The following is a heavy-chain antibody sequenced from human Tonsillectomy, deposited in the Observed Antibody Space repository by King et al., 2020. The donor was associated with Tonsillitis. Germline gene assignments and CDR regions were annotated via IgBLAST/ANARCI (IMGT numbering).Heavy chain of an antibody. CDR2: IYYSGST. D-gene: IGHD3-10*01. J-gene: IGHJ4*02. CDR1: GDSISSGDYY. V-gene: IGHV4-30-4*01. Sequence: VQLQESGPGLVKPSQTLSLTCTVSGDSISSGDYYWSWIRQPPGQGLEWIGYIYYSGSTYYNPSLKSRVTISVDTSKNQVSLKVGSGTAADTAVYYCATSMVRGVPYYYSDYWGQGTLVTVSS. CDR3: ATSMVRGVPYYYSDY.